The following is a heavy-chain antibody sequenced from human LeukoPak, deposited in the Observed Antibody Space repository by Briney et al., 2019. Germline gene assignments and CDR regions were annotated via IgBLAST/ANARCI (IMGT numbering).Heavy chain of an antibody. CDR2: INAGNGNT. D-gene: IGHD2-2*01. J-gene: IGHJ5*02. CDR3: ARVGRYCSSTSCYNWFDP. CDR1: GYTFTSYA. Sequence: ASVKVSCKASGYTFTSYAMHWVRQAPGQRLEWMGGINAGNGNTKYSQKFQGRVTITRDTSASTAYMELSSLRSEDTAVYYCARVGRYCSSTSCYNWFDPWGQGTLVTVSS. V-gene: IGHV1-3*01.